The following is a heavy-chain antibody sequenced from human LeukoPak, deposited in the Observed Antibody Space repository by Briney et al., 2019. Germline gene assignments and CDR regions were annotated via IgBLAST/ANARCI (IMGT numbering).Heavy chain of an antibody. J-gene: IGHJ4*02. Sequence: PGGSLRLSCAASGFTFAIHAMTWVRQAPGKGLEWVSGISGDGASTHYAESVKGQFTISRDNSKNTLYLQMNSLSVEDTAVYYCARVGYYASGPFSYFDYWGQGTLVTVSS. D-gene: IGHD3-10*01. CDR2: ISGDGAST. CDR1: GFTFAIHA. V-gene: IGHV3-23*01. CDR3: ARVGYYASGPFSYFDY.